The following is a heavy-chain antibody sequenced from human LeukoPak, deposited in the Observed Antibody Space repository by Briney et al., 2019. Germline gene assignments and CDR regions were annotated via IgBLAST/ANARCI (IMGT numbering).Heavy chain of an antibody. D-gene: IGHD1-26*01. J-gene: IGHJ4*02. CDR3: ARHRGSWELVGY. CDR2: IYYSGST. Sequence: PSETLSLTCTVSGGSISSSSYYWGWIRQPPGKGLEWIGSIYYSGSTYYNPSLKSRVTISVDTSKNQFSLKLSSVTAADTAVYYCARHRGSWELVGYWGQGTLVTVSS. CDR1: GGSISSSSYY. V-gene: IGHV4-39*01.